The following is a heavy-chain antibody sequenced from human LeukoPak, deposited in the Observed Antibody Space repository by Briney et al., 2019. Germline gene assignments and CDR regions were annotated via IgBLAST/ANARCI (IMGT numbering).Heavy chain of an antibody. V-gene: IGHV3-21*05. CDR1: GFTFSSYE. J-gene: IGHJ4*02. D-gene: IGHD6-13*01. CDR3: ARDLIIGSWFDY. Sequence: PGGSLRLSCAASGFTFSSYEMNWVRQAPGKGLEWVSYISSSSSYIYYADSVKGRFTISRDNAKNSLYLQMNSLRAEDTAVYYCARDLIIGSWFDYWGQGTLVTVSS. CDR2: ISSSSSYI.